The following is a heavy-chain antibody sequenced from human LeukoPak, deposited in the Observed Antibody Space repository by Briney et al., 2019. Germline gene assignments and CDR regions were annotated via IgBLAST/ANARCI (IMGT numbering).Heavy chain of an antibody. V-gene: IGHV3-30*02. CDR2: ISYDGSKK. CDR1: GFTFSSYG. J-gene: IGHJ6*03. D-gene: IGHD3-22*01. CDR3: AKGPKRGSIILIVGPTASYYMDV. Sequence: PGGSLRLSCAASGFTFSSYGMHWVRQAPGKGLEWVTVISYDGSKKYYADSVKGRFTISRDNSKNTLYLQMNSLRAEDTAVYYCAKGPKRGSIILIVGPTASYYMDVWGKGTTVTVSS.